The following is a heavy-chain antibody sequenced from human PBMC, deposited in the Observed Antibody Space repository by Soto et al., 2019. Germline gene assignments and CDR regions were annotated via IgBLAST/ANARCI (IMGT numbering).Heavy chain of an antibody. CDR2: ISSSSSYI. J-gene: IGHJ6*02. D-gene: IGHD6-6*01. Sequence: PGGSLRLSCAASGFTFSSYSMNWVRQAPGKGLEWVSSISSSSSYIYYADSVKGRFTISRDNAKNSLYLQMNSLRAEDTAVYYCARVLEDWPPRSSDYYYGMDVWGQGTTVTVSS. CDR3: ARVLEDWPPRSSDYYYGMDV. V-gene: IGHV3-21*01. CDR1: GFTFSSYS.